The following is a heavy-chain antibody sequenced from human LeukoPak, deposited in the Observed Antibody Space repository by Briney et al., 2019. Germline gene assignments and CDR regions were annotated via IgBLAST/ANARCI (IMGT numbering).Heavy chain of an antibody. CDR3: ARRLPPSYGYYFDY. CDR1: GGSFSGYY. D-gene: IGHD5-18*01. Sequence: SETLSLTCAVYGGSFSGYYWSWIRQPPGKGLEWIGEINHSGSTNYNPSLKSRVTISVDTSKNQFSLKLSSVTAADTAVYYCARRLPPSYGYYFDYWGQGTLVTVSS. V-gene: IGHV4-34*01. J-gene: IGHJ4*02. CDR2: INHSGST.